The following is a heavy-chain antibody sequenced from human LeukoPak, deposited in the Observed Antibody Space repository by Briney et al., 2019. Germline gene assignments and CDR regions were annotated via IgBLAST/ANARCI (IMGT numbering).Heavy chain of an antibody. J-gene: IGHJ4*02. V-gene: IGHV3-23*01. CDR3: AIVRLGGGWGNYFTDFDY. CDR1: GFTSCSYA. D-gene: IGHD3-10*01. CDR2: ISGDGGVT. Sequence: GGSLRLSCAPSGFTSCSYAKTCVRDAPGKGLERVSGISGDGGVTFSADSVKGRFTICSVNSKNTVYLHLTSLRADDTAIYDCAIVRLGGGWGNYFTDFDYWGQGALVTVSS.